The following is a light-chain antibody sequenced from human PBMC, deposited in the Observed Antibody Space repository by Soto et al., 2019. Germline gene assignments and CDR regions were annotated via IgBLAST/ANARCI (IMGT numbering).Light chain of an antibody. J-gene: IGKJ2*01. Sequence: EIVLTQSPGTLSLSPGERATLSCRASQSVSSNYLACYQQKPGQAPRLLIYGASSRATGIPDRFIGSGSGTDFTLAISRLEPEDFAVYYCQQYGSSPSTCGQGTKLEIK. V-gene: IGKV3-20*01. CDR2: GAS. CDR3: QQYGSSPST. CDR1: QSVSSNY.